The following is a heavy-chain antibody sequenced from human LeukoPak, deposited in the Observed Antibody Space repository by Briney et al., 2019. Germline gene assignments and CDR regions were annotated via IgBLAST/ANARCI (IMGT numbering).Heavy chain of an antibody. V-gene: IGHV4-4*07. Sequence: PSETLSLTCTVSGGSISSYYWSWIRQPAGKGLEWIGRIYTSGSTNYNPSLKSRVTTSVDTSKNQFSLKLSSVTAADTAVYYCARSETGYSSSWFPYNWFDPWGQGTLVTVSS. CDR2: IYTSGST. CDR3: ARSETGYSSSWFPYNWFDP. D-gene: IGHD6-13*01. J-gene: IGHJ5*02. CDR1: GGSISSYY.